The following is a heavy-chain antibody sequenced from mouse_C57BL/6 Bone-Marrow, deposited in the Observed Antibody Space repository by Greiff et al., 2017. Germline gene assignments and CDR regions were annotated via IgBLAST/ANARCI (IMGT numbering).Heavy chain of an antibody. D-gene: IGHD1-1*01. J-gene: IGHJ4*01. CDR1: GYTFTSYW. V-gene: IGHV1-55*01. CDR2: IYPGSGST. CDR3: AREGVVADYYAMDY. Sequence: QVQLQQPGAELVKPGASVKMSCKASGYTFTSYWITWVKQRPGQGLEWIGDIYPGSGSTNYNEQFKSKATLTVDTSSSTAYMQLSSLTSEDSAVYYCAREGVVADYYAMDYWGQGTSVTVSS.